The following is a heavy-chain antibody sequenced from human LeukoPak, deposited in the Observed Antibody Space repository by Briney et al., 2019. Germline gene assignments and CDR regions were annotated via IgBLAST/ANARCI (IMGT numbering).Heavy chain of an antibody. D-gene: IGHD6-25*01. Sequence: ASVKVSCKASGGTFSSYAISWVRQAPGQWLEWMGGIIPIFGTANYAQKFQGRVTITTDESTSTAYMELSSLRSEDTAVYSCARSTPRRPAKYYYYMDVWGKGTTVTVSS. CDR3: ARSTPRRPAKYYYYMDV. J-gene: IGHJ6*03. CDR1: GGTFSSYA. V-gene: IGHV1-69*05. CDR2: IIPIFGTA.